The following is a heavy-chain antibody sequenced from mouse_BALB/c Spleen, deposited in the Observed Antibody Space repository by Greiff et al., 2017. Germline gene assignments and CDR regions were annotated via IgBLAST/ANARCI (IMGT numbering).Heavy chain of an antibody. J-gene: IGHJ4*01. CDR1: GYTFTDYY. D-gene: IGHD3-1*01. V-gene: IGHV1-77*01. CDR3: ARWGLFLYAMDY. CDR2: IYPGSGNT. Sequence: QVQLQQSGAELARPGASVKLSCKASGYTFTDYYINWVKQRTGQGLEWIGEIYPGSGNTYYNEKFKGKATLTADKSSSTAYMQLSSLTSEDSAVYFCARWGLFLYAMDYWGQGTSVTVSS.